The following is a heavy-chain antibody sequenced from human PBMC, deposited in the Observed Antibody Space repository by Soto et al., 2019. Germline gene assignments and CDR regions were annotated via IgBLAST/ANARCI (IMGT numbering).Heavy chain of an antibody. Sequence: QVLLHESGPGLVKPSGTLSLTCTVSGVSISRGDWWSWVRQAPGEELQWIGEIHHSAGTSSHPSLRSRVPLSVDTSKNQISLNLKSVTAADTGVYYCARLVYDTRLNYLYLDSWGQGLLVTLSS. CDR1: GVSISRGDW. D-gene: IGHD3-22*01. J-gene: IGHJ4*02. V-gene: IGHV4-4*02. CDR3: ARLVYDTRLNYLYLDS. CDR2: IHHSAGT.